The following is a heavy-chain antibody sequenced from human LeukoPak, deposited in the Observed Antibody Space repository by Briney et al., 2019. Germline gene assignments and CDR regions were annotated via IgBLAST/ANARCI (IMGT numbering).Heavy chain of an antibody. CDR2: INPHSGGT. CDR3: ARARVVAPTGGAFDI. V-gene: IGHV1-2*02. D-gene: IGHD2-15*01. CDR1: GYTLTELS. Sequence: ASVKVSCKVSGYTLTELSMHWVRQAPGKGLEWMGWINPHSGGTNYAQKFQGRVTMTRDTSISTANMELSRLRSDDTAVYYCARARVVAPTGGAFDIWGQGTMVTVSS. J-gene: IGHJ3*02.